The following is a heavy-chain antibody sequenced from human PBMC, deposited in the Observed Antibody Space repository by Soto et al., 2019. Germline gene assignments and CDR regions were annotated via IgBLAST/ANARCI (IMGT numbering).Heavy chain of an antibody. CDR3: AKVANVGVVVEYFDH. V-gene: IGHV3-23*01. Sequence: GSLRLSCAASGFTFSNYAIGWVRQAPGKGLEWVSGISSTGRRTYYADSVRGRFSISRDNSKNTVDLQINSLRAEDTAVYYCAKVANVGVVVEYFDHWGQGSLVTVSS. CDR1: GFTFSNYA. CDR2: ISSTGRRT. J-gene: IGHJ4*02. D-gene: IGHD3-3*01.